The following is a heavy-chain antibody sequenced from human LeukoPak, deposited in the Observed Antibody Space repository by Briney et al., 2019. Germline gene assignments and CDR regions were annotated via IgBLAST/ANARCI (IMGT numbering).Heavy chain of an antibody. CDR2: ISGDCGST. Sequence: PGVSLRLSCAAPGFMFHDYAIHWVRQAPGKGLEWVSLISGDCGSTFYADSVRGRFTISRDNSKNSLYLQMNSLRSDDTALYYCARESESSGWYDYWGQGTLVTAS. J-gene: IGHJ4*02. CDR1: GFMFHDYA. CDR3: ARESESSGWYDY. V-gene: IGHV3-43*02. D-gene: IGHD6-13*01.